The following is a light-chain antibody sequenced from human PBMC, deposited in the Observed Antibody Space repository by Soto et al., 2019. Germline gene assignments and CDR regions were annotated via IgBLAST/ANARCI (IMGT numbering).Light chain of an antibody. CDR1: QSVSSN. V-gene: IGKV3-15*01. J-gene: IGKJ5*01. CDR2: GAS. CDR3: QQHSNWPMIT. Sequence: LMTQSPATLSLSPGESATLSCRGSQSVSSNLAWYQQKRCQAPRLLIYGASTRATGLPATFSGSGSGTEFTPTISSLQSEDFAVYYCQQHSNWPMITFGQGTRLEIK.